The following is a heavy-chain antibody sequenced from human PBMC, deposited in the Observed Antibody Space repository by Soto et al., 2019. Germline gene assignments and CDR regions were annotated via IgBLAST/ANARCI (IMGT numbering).Heavy chain of an antibody. CDR1: GFSLSTSGVG. Sequence: QITLKESGPTLVKPTQTLTLTCTFSGFSLSTSGVGVGWIRQPPGKALEWLALIYWDDDKRYSPSLKSRLTTXKXTXXNQVVLTMTNMDPVDTDTYSCAHKRYTVTTWWFDPWGQGTLVTVSS. D-gene: IGHD4-17*01. V-gene: IGHV2-5*02. CDR3: AHKRYTVTTWWFDP. CDR2: IYWDDDK. J-gene: IGHJ5*02.